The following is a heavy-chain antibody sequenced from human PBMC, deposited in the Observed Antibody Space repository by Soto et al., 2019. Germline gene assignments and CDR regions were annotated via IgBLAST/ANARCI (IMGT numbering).Heavy chain of an antibody. Sequence: GESLKISCAASGFTVSSNYMSWDRQAPGKGLEWVSVIYSGGSTYYADSVKGRFTISRDNSKNTLYLQMNSLRAEDTAVYYCATNWGRSGNFDYWGQGTLVTVSS. CDR2: IYSGGST. CDR3: ATNWGRSGNFDY. D-gene: IGHD7-27*01. V-gene: IGHV3-53*01. J-gene: IGHJ4*02. CDR1: GFTVSSNY.